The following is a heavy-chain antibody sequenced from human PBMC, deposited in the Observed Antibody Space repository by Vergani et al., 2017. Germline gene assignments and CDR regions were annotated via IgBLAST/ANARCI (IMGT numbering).Heavy chain of an antibody. CDR3: ARDRTPAAGPGDAFDI. V-gene: IGHV3-30*03. CDR1: GFIFSSYG. J-gene: IGHJ3*02. D-gene: IGHD6-13*01. Sequence: QVQLVESGGGVVQPGRSLRLSCAASGFIFSSYGMHWVRQAPGKGLEWVAVISYDGSNKYYADSVKGRFTISRDNSKNTLYLQMNSLRAEDTAVYYCARDRTPAAGPGDAFDIWGQGTMVTVSS. CDR2: ISYDGSNK.